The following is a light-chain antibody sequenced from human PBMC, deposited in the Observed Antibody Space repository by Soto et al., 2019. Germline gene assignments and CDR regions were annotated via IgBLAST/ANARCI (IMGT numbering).Light chain of an antibody. CDR1: SSNIGSNY. Sequence: QSVLTQPPSASGTPGQRVTISCSGSSSNIGSNYVYWYQQLPGTAPKLLIYSNNQRPSGVPDRFSGSKSGTSASLAIRGLRSDDESDYYCAAWDDSLSGHVVFGGGTQLTVL. CDR3: AAWDDSLSGHVV. V-gene: IGLV1-47*02. J-gene: IGLJ2*01. CDR2: SNN.